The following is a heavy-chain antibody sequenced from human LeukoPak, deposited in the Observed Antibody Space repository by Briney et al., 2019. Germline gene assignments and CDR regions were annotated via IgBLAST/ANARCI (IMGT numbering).Heavy chain of an antibody. Sequence: SETLSLTCAVYGGSFSGYYWSWIRQPPGKGLEWIGEINHSGSTNYNPSLKSRVTISVDTSKNQFSLKLSSVTAADTAVYYCARWRGQGRQTYHYYYMDVWGKGTTVTVSS. CDR2: INHSGST. V-gene: IGHV4-34*01. CDR3: ARWRGQGRQTYHYYYMDV. CDR1: GGSFSGYY. J-gene: IGHJ6*03. D-gene: IGHD3-16*01.